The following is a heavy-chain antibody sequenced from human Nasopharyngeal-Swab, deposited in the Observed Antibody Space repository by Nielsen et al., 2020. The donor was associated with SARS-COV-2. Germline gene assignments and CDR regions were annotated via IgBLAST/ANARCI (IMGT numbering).Heavy chain of an antibody. CDR2: ISWNSGST. CDR1: GFTFDDYA. Sequence: SLKISCAASGFTFDDYAMHWVRQAPGKGLEWVSGISWNSGSTGYADSVKGRFTISRDNAKNSLYVQMNSLRAEDTALYYCVRGYSYGLRDYFDYWGQGTLVTVSS. D-gene: IGHD5-18*01. V-gene: IGHV3-9*01. J-gene: IGHJ4*02. CDR3: VRGYSYGLRDYFDY.